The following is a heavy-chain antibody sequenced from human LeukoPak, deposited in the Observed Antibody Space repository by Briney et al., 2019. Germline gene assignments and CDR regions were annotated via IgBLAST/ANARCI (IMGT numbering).Heavy chain of an antibody. V-gene: IGHV3-11*06. CDR3: ARDESRQLVRGFDY. CDR2: ISSSGSYS. Sequence: KPGGSLRLSCVASGFTFSDYYMSWIRQAPGKGLEWVSYISSSGSYSGYADSVKGRFSISRDNARNSLYLQMNSLRAEDTAVYYCARDESRQLVRGFDYWGQGTLVTVSS. CDR1: GFTFSDYY. J-gene: IGHJ4*02. D-gene: IGHD6-13*01.